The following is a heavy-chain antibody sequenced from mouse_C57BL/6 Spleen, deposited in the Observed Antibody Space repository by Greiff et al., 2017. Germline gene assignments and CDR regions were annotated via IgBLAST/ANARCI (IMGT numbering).Heavy chain of an antibody. CDR1: GYTFTSYC. Sequence: QVQLQQPGAELVKPGASVTMSCKASGYTFTSYCITWVKQRPGQGLEWIGDIYPGRGSTNYNEKFKSKATVTVDTSSSTAYMQLSSLTSEDSAVYYCASPAMDYWGQGTSVTVSS. CDR3: ASPAMDY. CDR2: IYPGRGST. V-gene: IGHV1-55*01. J-gene: IGHJ4*01.